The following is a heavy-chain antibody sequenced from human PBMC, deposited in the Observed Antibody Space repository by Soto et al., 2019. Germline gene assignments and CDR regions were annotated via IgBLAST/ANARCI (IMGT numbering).Heavy chain of an antibody. CDR3: ARDRATCSGGSCYGYYYYGMDV. CDR1: GGSISSYY. J-gene: IGHJ6*02. Sequence: SETLSLTCTVSGGSISSYYWSWIRQPPGKGLEWIGYIYYSGSTYYNPSLKSRVTISVDTSKNQFSLKLSSVTAADTAVYYCARDRATCSGGSCYGYYYYGMDVWGQGTTVTVSS. D-gene: IGHD2-15*01. V-gene: IGHV4-59*12. CDR2: IYYSGST.